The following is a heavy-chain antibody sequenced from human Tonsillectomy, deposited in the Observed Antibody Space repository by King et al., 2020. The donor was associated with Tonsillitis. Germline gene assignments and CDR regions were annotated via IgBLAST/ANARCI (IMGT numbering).Heavy chain of an antibody. CDR2: IYPGDSDS. D-gene: IGHD2-15*01. CDR1: GYSFTSYW. J-gene: IGHJ5*02. Sequence: QLVQSGAEVKKPGESLMISCKASGYSFTSYWIGWVRQMPGKGLEWMGIIYPGDSDSRYSPSFYGQVTLSADKSNNTAYLQWTNLKASDTAMYYCARLQLNLSSGNCQSNWFDPWGQGTLVTVSS. CDR3: ARLQLNLSSGNCQSNWFDP. V-gene: IGHV5-51*01.